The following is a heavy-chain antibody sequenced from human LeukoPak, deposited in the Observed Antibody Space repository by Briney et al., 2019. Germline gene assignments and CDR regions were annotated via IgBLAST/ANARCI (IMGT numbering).Heavy chain of an antibody. J-gene: IGHJ4*02. CDR3: ARIIKYSNGWYNFDY. V-gene: IGHV3-7*03. D-gene: IGHD6-19*01. CDR1: GFSISSYW. Sequence: ESLRLSCAASGFSISSYWMSWVRQAPGKGLEWVANIKQDGSEKYYVDSLKGRFTIPRDNAKNSLYLQMDSLRAEDTAVYYCARIIKYSNGWYNFDYWGQGTLVTVSS. CDR2: IKQDGSEK.